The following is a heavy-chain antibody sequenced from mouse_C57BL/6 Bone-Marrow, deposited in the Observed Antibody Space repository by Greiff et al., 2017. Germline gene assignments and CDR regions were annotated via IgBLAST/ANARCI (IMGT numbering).Heavy chain of an antibody. Sequence: DVQLVESGGGLVQPGASLKLSCESNEYEFPSHDMSWVRKTPEERLELVAAINSDGGSTYYPDTMERRFIISRDNTKKTLYLQMSSLRSEDTALYYCAREGSRWLRRDYWGQGTTLTVSS. CDR1: EYEFPSHD. J-gene: IGHJ2*01. V-gene: IGHV5-2*01. CDR2: INSDGGST. CDR3: AREGSRWLRRDY. D-gene: IGHD2-2*01.